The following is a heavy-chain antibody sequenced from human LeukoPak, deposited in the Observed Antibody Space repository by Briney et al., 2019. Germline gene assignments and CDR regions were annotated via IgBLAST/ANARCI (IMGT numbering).Heavy chain of an antibody. V-gene: IGHV1-46*01. D-gene: IGHD5-18*01. Sequence: GASVKIPCKASGYTFTNYYMHWVRQAPGQGLEWMGVIHPSGGSTTYAQKFQGRVTLTKDTATSTVYIELSSLRSDDTAVFYCARMAMDPAMVTNFFDLWGQGTLLTVSA. CDR1: GYTFTNYY. CDR3: ARMAMDPAMVTNFFDL. J-gene: IGHJ4*02. CDR2: IHPSGGST.